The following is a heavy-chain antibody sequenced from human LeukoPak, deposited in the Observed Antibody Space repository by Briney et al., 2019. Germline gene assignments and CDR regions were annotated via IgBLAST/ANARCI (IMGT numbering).Heavy chain of an antibody. Sequence: GGSLRLSCAASGFTFSDYYMSWIRQAPGKGLEWVSYISSSGSTIYYADSVKGRFTISRDNAKNSLYLQMNSLRAEDTAVYYCTRDTAYYYDSSGPDYWGQGTLVTVSS. CDR1: GFTFSDYY. CDR3: TRDTAYYYDSSGPDY. CDR2: ISSSGSTI. V-gene: IGHV3-11*01. D-gene: IGHD3-22*01. J-gene: IGHJ4*02.